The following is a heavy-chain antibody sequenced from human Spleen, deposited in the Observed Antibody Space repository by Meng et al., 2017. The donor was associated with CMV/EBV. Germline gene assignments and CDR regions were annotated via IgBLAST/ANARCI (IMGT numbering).Heavy chain of an antibody. J-gene: IGHJ4*02. Sequence: GGSLRLSCAASGFTFSAYSMNWVRQAPGKGLVWVSRISSDGSSTSYADSVKGRFTISRDNSKNTLYLQMNSLRAEDTAVYYCAKPSSGIAVAGTPLPRNWGQGTLVTVSS. CDR3: AKPSSGIAVAGTPLPRN. CDR1: GFTFSAYS. D-gene: IGHD6-19*01. V-gene: IGHV3-74*01. CDR2: ISSDGSST.